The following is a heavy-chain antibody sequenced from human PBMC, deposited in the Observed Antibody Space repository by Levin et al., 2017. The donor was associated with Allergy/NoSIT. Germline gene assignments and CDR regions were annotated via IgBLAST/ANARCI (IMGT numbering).Heavy chain of an antibody. V-gene: IGHV3-23*01. D-gene: IGHD2-2*01. CDR2: ISRSGSRT. CDR1: GFTFSSNG. Sequence: PGESLKISCAVSGFTFSSNGMTWVRQAPGKGLEWVSSISRSGSRTYYADSVKGRFTISRDNSRNTLSLQMNSLRAEDTAVYHCATGYSTSYYSFVYWGQGTLVTVSS. CDR3: ATGYSTSYYSFVY. J-gene: IGHJ4*02.